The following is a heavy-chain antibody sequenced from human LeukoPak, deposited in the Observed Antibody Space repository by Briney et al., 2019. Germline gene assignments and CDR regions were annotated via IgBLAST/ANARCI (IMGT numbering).Heavy chain of an antibody. CDR3: ARDAPYYYDSSGYSDAFDI. CDR2: ISSSSSTI. J-gene: IGHJ3*02. V-gene: IGHV3-48*01. D-gene: IGHD3-22*01. CDR1: GFTFSSYS. Sequence: GGSLRLSCAASGFTFSSYSMNWVRQAPGKWLEWVSYISSSSSTIYYADSVKGRFSISRDNAKNSLYLQMNSLRAEDTAVYYCARDAPYYYDSSGYSDAFDIWGEGTMVTVSS.